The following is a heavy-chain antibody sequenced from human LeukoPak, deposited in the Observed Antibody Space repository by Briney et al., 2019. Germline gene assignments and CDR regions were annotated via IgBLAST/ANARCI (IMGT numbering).Heavy chain of an antibody. Sequence: SETLSLTCTVSGGSISSGRYYWGWIRQPPGKGLEWIGSIYNSGSTYYNPSLKSRVTVSVDTSWNQFSLKLSSVTAADTAVYYCARAFCSSTNCFPNWFDPWGQGTLVTVSS. CDR1: GGSISSGRYY. CDR2: IYNSGST. J-gene: IGHJ5*02. D-gene: IGHD2-2*01. V-gene: IGHV4-39*07. CDR3: ARAFCSSTNCFPNWFDP.